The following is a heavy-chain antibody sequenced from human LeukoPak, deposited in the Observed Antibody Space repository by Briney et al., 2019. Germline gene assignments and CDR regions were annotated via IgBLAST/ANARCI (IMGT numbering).Heavy chain of an antibody. J-gene: IGHJ4*02. CDR3: ARWTGTTGLDY. CDR2: INPRGGST. Sequence: AASVKVSCKASGYSFSSYYMHWVRQAPGQGLEWMGIINPRGGSTTYAQKFQGRVTMTRDTSTTTVYMELSSLKSEDTAVYYCARWTGTTGLDYWGQGTLVTVSS. V-gene: IGHV1-46*01. D-gene: IGHD1-1*01. CDR1: GYSFSSYY.